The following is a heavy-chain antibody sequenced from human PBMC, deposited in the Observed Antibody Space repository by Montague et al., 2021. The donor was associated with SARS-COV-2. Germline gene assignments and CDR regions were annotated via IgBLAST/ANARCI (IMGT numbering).Heavy chain of an antibody. V-gene: IGHV4-61*02. D-gene: IGHD1-1*01. J-gene: IGHJ5*02. CDR2: IFKSGTA. CDR3: ARGFTTGFYPYWFDL. Sequence: TLSLTCTVSGDSINTGNFYWSWIRQPAGKQLEWIGRIFKSGTANYNPPLKGRVTITMDTSKNEFPLKLRYVTAADTAMYFCARGFTTGFYPYWFDLWGQGALVTVSS. CDR1: GDSINTGNFY.